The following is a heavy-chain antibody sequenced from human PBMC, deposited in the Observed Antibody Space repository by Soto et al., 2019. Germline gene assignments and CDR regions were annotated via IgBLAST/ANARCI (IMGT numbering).Heavy chain of an antibody. Sequence: QVQLQESGPGLVKPSETLSLTCAVSGDSISSYYCMWIRQPPGKGLESIGYLYYGRSANYNPSLKXRXTXSXYTSTNQCSLTLGSMTAADTAVYYCALRSMAVVPEYWGQGTLVTVSS. CDR2: LYYGRSA. CDR1: GDSISSYY. J-gene: IGHJ4*02. D-gene: IGHD3-22*01. CDR3: ALRSMAVVPEY. V-gene: IGHV4-59*01.